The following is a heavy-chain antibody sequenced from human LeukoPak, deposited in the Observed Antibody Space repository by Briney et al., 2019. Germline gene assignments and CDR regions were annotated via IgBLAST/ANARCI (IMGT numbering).Heavy chain of an antibody. Sequence: GGSLRLSCAASGFXFSSYEINWVRQAPGKELEWVSYISSGGNTRYCADSVKGRFTISRDNAKNSLHLQMNSLRAEDTAVYYCARGKQYYYDTSGGGYWGQGTLVTVSS. J-gene: IGHJ4*02. CDR1: GFXFSSYE. D-gene: IGHD3-22*01. CDR2: ISSGGNTR. V-gene: IGHV3-48*03. CDR3: ARGKQYYYDTSGGGY.